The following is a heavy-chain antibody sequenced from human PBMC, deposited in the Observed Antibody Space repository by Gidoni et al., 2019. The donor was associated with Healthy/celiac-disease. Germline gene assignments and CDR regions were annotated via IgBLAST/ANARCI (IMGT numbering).Heavy chain of an antibody. CDR1: GFTFSDYY. CDR2: ISSSGSTI. CDR3: ARDRSTAMVSYYYDSSGYYLDY. D-gene: IGHD3-22*01. J-gene: IGHJ4*02. V-gene: IGHV3-11*01. Sequence: QVQLVESGGGLVKPGGSLRLSCAASGFTFSDYYMSWIRQAPGKGREWVSYISSSGSTISYADSVKGRFTISRDNAKNSLYLQMNSLRAEDTAVYYCARDRSTAMVSYYYDSSGYYLDYWGQGTLVTVSS.